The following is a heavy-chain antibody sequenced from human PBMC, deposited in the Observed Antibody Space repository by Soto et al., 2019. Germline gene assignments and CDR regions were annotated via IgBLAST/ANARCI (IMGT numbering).Heavy chain of an antibody. D-gene: IGHD2-21*01. V-gene: IGHV3-74*01. CDR2: INSDGTIS. CDR3: ARLSGDHSAFFSYGMDA. Sequence: ESLVLSCAASGFTFDTYWMNWVRQAPGKGPEWLSGINSDGTISSYADSVKGRFTISRDNARNTLSLQMNSLRADDTAVYYCARLSGDHSAFFSYGMDAWGQGTTVPVSS. J-gene: IGHJ6*02. CDR1: GFTFDTYW.